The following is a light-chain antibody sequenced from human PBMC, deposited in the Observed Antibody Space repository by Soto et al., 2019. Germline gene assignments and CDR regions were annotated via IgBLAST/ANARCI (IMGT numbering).Light chain of an antibody. CDR1: SSDVRSYNL. Sequence: QAVVTQPASVSGSPGQSITISCTGSSSDVRSYNLVSWYQQHPGKAPKLIIYEVSKRPLGFSNRFSGSKSGHTASLTISGLQAEDEADYYCCSYGGTTTWVFGGGTKLTVL. CDR3: CSYGGTTTWV. J-gene: IGLJ3*02. V-gene: IGLV2-23*02. CDR2: EVS.